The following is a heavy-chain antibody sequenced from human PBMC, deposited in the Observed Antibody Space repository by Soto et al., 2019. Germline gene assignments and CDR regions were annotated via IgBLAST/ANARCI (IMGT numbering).Heavy chain of an antibody. Sequence: QVQLQESGPGLVKPSETLSLTCSVSGGSVSNASFYWTWIRQAPGTGLEYIGYIFYTGVTKYNPSLSSRVTISLDTSKNHFSLKLNSMTAADTAVYYCVRVLDSSWYADLWGRGTLVTVSS. CDR3: VRVLDSSWYADL. CDR1: GGSVSNASFY. V-gene: IGHV4-61*03. J-gene: IGHJ2*01. D-gene: IGHD3-22*01. CDR2: IFYTGVT.